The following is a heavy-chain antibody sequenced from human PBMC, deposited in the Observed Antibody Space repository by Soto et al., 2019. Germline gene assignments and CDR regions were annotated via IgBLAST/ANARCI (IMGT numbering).Heavy chain of an antibody. D-gene: IGHD6-6*01. J-gene: IGHJ5*02. Sequence: VLVNGSCQASGLCFTGYYIRCVRQAPGQFVQWRGCINAHSXCTEYAQTFQGRVTLTRDTSIATAHLTLTSLTSDDTALYFCTKDLTRQLAYWLGTCAQGTQVTVSS. CDR3: TKDLTRQLAYWLGT. CDR1: GLCFTGYY. V-gene: IGHV1-2*02. CDR2: INAHSXCT.